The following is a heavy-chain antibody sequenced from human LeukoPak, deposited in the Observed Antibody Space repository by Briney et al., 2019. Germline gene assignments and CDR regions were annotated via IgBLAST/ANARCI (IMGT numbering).Heavy chain of an antibody. Sequence: GGSLRLSCAASGFTFDDYAMHWVRQAPGKGLEWVSGISWNSVGIGYADSVKGRFAISRDNAKNSLYLQMNSLRAEDTALYYCARSCRSGYYSGFDYWGQGTLVTVSS. CDR3: ARSCRSGYYSGFDY. CDR2: ISWNSVGI. CDR1: GFTFDDYA. J-gene: IGHJ4*02. D-gene: IGHD3-3*01. V-gene: IGHV3-9*01.